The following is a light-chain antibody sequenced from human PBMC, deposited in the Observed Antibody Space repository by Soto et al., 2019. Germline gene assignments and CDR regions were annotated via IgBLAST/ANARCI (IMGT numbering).Light chain of an antibody. CDR2: KAS. V-gene: IGKV2-30*01. Sequence: DVVMTQSPLSLPVTLGQPASISCRSSRSLVYSDGNAYLNWFHQRPGQSPRRLIYKASNRDSGVPDRVSGSGSGTDFTLHINRVEAEDVGVYYCMQGTPWPPTFGRGTRVEIE. CDR1: RSLVYSDGNAY. J-gene: IGKJ1*01. CDR3: MQGTPWPPT.